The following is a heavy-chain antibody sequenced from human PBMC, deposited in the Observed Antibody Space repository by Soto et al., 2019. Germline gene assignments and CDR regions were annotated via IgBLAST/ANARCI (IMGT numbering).Heavy chain of an antibody. D-gene: IGHD6-6*01. CDR1: GGTFSSYT. V-gene: IGHV1-69*02. J-gene: IGHJ6*02. CDR2: IIPILGIA. CDR3: ARIPRIAALYGMDV. Sequence: QVQLVQSGAEVKKPGSSVKVSCKASGGTFSSYTISWVRQAPGQGLEWMGRIIPILGIANYAQKFQGRVTITADKSTSTAYTELSSLRSEDTAVYYCARIPRIAALYGMDVWGQGTTVTVS.